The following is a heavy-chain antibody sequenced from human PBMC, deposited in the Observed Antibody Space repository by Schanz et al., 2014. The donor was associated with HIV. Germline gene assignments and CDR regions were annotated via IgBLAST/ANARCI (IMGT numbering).Heavy chain of an antibody. CDR2: ISPSGNRT. Sequence: EVQLLESGGGFIQPGGSLRLSCAASGFTVTDYPMTWVRQAPGKGLEWVSTISPSGNRTYYSDSVRGRFTFARDNSKNTLYLQMNSLGAEDTALYYCVKEGPVVVVTGRSAFDLWGQGTTVTVSS. V-gene: IGHV3-23*01. D-gene: IGHD2-15*01. J-gene: IGHJ6*02. CDR3: VKEGPVVVVTGRSAFDL. CDR1: GFTVTDYP.